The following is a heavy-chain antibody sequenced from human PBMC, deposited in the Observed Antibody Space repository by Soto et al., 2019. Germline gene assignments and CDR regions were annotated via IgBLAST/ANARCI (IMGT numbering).Heavy chain of an antibody. CDR3: ARDSAVVGATSPVYYYYYGMDV. D-gene: IGHD1-26*01. CDR1: GGSISSYY. V-gene: IGHV4-59*01. CDR2: IYYSGST. J-gene: IGHJ6*02. Sequence: SETLSLTCTVSGGSISSYYWSWIRQPPGKGLEWIGYIYYSGSTNYNPSLKSRVTISVDTSKNQFSLKLSSVTAADTAVYYCARDSAVVGATSPVYYYYYGMDVWGQGTTVTVSS.